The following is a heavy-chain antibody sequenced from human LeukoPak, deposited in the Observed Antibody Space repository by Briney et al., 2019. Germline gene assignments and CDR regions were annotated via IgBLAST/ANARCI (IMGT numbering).Heavy chain of an antibody. CDR2: ISDGGTNQ. V-gene: IGHV3-30*04. Sequence: GRSLRLSCVGSGFTFKNYAIFWVRQAPGKGLEWAALISDGGTNQYFADSVKDRFSISRDDFNSTVYLQMNGLRTEDAAVYYCARGDDSGSLHTSSKYWGQGTLVTVSS. CDR1: GFTFKNYA. CDR3: ARGDDSGSLHTSSKY. J-gene: IGHJ4*02. D-gene: IGHD3-10*01.